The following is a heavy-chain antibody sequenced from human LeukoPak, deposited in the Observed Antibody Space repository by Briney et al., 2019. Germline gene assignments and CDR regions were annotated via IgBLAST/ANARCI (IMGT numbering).Heavy chain of an antibody. Sequence: SETLSLTCTVSGGSISSYYWSWIRQPPGKGLEWIGYIYTSGSTNYNPSLKSRVTISVDTSKNQFSLKLSSVTAADTAVYHCARGFLEWLRDYSNYYMDVWGKGTTVTVSS. D-gene: IGHD3-3*01. CDR3: ARGFLEWLRDYSNYYMDV. J-gene: IGHJ6*03. CDR2: IYTSGST. V-gene: IGHV4-4*09. CDR1: GGSISSYY.